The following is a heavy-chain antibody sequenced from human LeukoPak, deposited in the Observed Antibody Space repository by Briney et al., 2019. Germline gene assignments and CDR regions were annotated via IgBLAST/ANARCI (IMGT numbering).Heavy chain of an antibody. D-gene: IGHD5-18*01. Sequence: GGSLRLSCAASGFTFSSYAMNWVRQAPGKGLEWVSSISSSSSYIYYADSVKGRFTISRDNAKNSLYLQMNSLRAEDTAVYYCARDGPRGYSYSGFDYWGQGTLVTVSS. CDR1: GFTFSSYA. CDR2: ISSSSSYI. CDR3: ARDGPRGYSYSGFDY. J-gene: IGHJ4*02. V-gene: IGHV3-21*01.